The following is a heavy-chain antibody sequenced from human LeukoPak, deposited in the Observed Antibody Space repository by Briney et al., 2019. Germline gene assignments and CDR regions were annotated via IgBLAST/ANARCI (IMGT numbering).Heavy chain of an antibody. CDR3: ARDYPGGFDP. V-gene: IGHV3-20*01. CDR2: TNWNGGST. Sequence: GGSLRLSCAASGFTFDDYGMSWVRQAPGKGLEWVSGTNWNGGSTGYADSVKGRFTISRDNAKNSLYLQMNSLRAEDTALYHCARDYPGGFDPWGQGTLVTVSS. J-gene: IGHJ5*02. CDR1: GFTFDDYG. D-gene: IGHD3-10*01.